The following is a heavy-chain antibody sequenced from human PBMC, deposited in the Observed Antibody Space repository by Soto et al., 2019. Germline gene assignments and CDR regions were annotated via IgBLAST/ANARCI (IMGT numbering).Heavy chain of an antibody. CDR1: VGSISSGGYY. J-gene: IGHJ5*02. CDR2: VYYGGST. V-gene: IGHV4-31*03. CDR3: ARSVFP. Sequence: QVQLQESGPGLVKPSQTLSLTCTVSVGSISSGGYYWSWIRQHPGKGLEWIGYVYYGGSTDYNPNLKIRVTISVDTSKNQFSLKLSSVTAADTAVYSCARSVFPWGQGTLVTVSS.